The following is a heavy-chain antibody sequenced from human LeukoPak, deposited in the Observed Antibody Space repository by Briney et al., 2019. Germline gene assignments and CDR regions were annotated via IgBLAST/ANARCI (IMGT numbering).Heavy chain of an antibody. Sequence: GGSLRLSCAASGFAFNIYEMNWVRQAPGEGPEWISYISSSGRSIYYADSVKGRFTISRDNAKNSVYLQMNSLRVEDTAIYYCAKEDIAGNGFPFDSWGQGTMVTVSS. V-gene: IGHV3-48*03. CDR1: GFAFNIYE. J-gene: IGHJ4*02. CDR2: ISSSGRSI. CDR3: AKEDIAGNGFPFDS. D-gene: IGHD5-12*01.